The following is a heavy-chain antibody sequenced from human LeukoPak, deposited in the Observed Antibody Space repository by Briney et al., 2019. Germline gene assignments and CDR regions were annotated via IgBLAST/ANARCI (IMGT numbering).Heavy chain of an antibody. CDR1: GGSISSSSYY. CDR2: IYYSGST. V-gene: IGHV4-30-4*08. Sequence: SETLSLTCTVSGGSISSSSYYWSWIRQPPGKGLEWIGYIYYSGSTYYNPSLKSRVTISVDTSKNQFSLKLSSVTAADTAVYYCARGPPEENDYGDYVDYWGQGTLVTVSS. J-gene: IGHJ4*02. D-gene: IGHD4-17*01. CDR3: ARGPPEENDYGDYVDY.